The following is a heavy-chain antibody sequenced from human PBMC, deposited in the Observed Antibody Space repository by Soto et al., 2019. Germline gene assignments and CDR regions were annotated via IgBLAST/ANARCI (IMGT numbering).Heavy chain of an antibody. Sequence: SGTLALTCSVTGGSMRSEGYYGSWIRQHPGKGLECIGYICYSGLTGYNPSLKSRLTISVDKSKNEFYLKMRSVTAADTAVYYCARGVRYFDWLLYYYGMDVWGQGTTVTVPS. D-gene: IGHD3-9*01. CDR3: ARGVRYFDWLLYYYGMDV. CDR2: ICYSGLT. CDR1: GGSMRSEGYY. V-gene: IGHV4-31*03. J-gene: IGHJ6*02.